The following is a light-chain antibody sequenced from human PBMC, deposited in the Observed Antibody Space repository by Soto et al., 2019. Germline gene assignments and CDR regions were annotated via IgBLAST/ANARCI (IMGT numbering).Light chain of an antibody. CDR3: QRYNTYSRT. Sequence: DIPMTQSPSTLSASVGDRVTITCRASQSISSWLAWYQQKPGTAPKLLIYEASSLESGVPSRFSGGGSRTEFTRTISSLQPDDFATYYCQRYNTYSRTFGQGTKVEIK. J-gene: IGKJ1*01. V-gene: IGKV1-5*03. CDR1: QSISSW. CDR2: EAS.